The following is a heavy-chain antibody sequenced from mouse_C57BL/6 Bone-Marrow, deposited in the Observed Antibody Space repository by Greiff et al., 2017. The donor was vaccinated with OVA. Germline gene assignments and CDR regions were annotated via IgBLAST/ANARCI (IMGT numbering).Heavy chain of an antibody. J-gene: IGHJ2*01. CDR1: GYTFTSYG. CDR3: ARSYGTLDY. D-gene: IGHD1-1*01. CDR2: IYPRSGNT. V-gene: IGHV1-81*01. Sequence: QVQLQQSGAELARPGASVKLSCKASGYTFTSYGISWVKQRTGQGLEWIGAIYPRSGNTYYNEKFKGKATLTADKSSSTAYMELRSLTSEDSAVYFCARSYGTLDYWGQGTTLTVSS.